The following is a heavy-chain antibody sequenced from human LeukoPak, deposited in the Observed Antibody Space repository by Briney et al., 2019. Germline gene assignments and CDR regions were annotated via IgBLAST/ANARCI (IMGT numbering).Heavy chain of an antibody. CDR1: GYSFTSYW. J-gene: IGHJ5*02. Sequence: GESLKISCKGSGYSFTSYWLGWVRQMPGKGLEWMGIIYPGDSDTRYSPSFQGQVTISADKSISTAYLQWSSLKASDTAMYYCARQPMVRGICWFDPWGQGTLVAVSS. CDR2: IYPGDSDT. CDR3: ARQPMVRGICWFDP. V-gene: IGHV5-51*01. D-gene: IGHD3-10*01.